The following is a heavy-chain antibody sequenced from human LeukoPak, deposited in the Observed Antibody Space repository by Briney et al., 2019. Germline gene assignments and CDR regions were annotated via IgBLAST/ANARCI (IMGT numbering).Heavy chain of an antibody. CDR3: ARGGVSVGGNFDY. J-gene: IGHJ4*02. CDR2: ISYDGSNE. CDR1: GFTFSSYV. V-gene: IGHV3-30*04. Sequence: GRSLRLSCAASGFTFSSYVMHWVRQAPGKGLEWVAIISYDGSNEYYADSVKGRFTISRDNSKNTLYLQMNSLRAADTAVYYCARGGVSVGGNFDYWGQGTLVTVSS. D-gene: IGHD4-23*01.